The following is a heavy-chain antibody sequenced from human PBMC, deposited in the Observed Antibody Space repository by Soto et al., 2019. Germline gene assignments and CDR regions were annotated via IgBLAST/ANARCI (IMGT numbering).Heavy chain of an antibody. CDR2: ISYDGSNK. V-gene: IGHV3-30*18. J-gene: IGHJ6*02. D-gene: IGHD3-3*01. Sequence: ESGGGVVQPGRSLRLSCAASGFTFSSYGMHWVRQAPGKGLEWVAVISYDGSNKYYADSVKGRFTISRDNSKNTLYLQMNSLRAEDTAVYYCAKDRIPITYYDFWSGYSRGMDVWGQGTTVTVSS. CDR1: GFTFSSYG. CDR3: AKDRIPITYYDFWSGYSRGMDV.